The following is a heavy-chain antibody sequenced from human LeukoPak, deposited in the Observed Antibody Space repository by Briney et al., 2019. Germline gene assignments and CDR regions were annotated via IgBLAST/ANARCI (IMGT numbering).Heavy chain of an antibody. D-gene: IGHD2-15*01. CDR2: IHYSGGT. CDR3: ARGRYCSADICSGGDAFDI. CDR1: GGSVSGYY. V-gene: IGHV4-59*02. Sequence: PSETLSLTCTVSGGSVSGYYWSWIRQPPGKRLEWIAYIHYSGGTNYNPSLKSRVTISVDTSKNQFSLRLNSVTAADTAVYYCARGRYCSADICSGGDAFDIWGQGTMVSVSS. J-gene: IGHJ3*02.